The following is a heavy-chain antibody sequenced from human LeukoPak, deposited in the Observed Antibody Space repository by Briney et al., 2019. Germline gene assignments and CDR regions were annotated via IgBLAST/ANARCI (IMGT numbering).Heavy chain of an antibody. V-gene: IGHV4-59*01. Sequence: SETLSLTCDVSGGSFNSYYWSWIRQPPGKGLEWIGYIYYSGSTNYNPSLKSRVTISLVTSKNQFSLKLSSVTAADTAVYYCARTGGYRAFDPWGQGTLVTVSS. CDR1: GGSFNSYY. CDR2: IYYSGST. CDR3: ARTGGYRAFDP. D-gene: IGHD2-8*02. J-gene: IGHJ5*02.